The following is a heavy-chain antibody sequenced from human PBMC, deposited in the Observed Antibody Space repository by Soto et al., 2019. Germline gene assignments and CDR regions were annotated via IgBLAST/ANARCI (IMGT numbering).Heavy chain of an antibody. CDR3: AQTLKGSIDAFDI. D-gene: IGHD3-10*01. J-gene: IGHJ3*02. CDR1: GFTFSSYA. Sequence: EVQLLESGGGLVQPGGSLRLSCAASGFTFSSYAMSWVRQAPGKGLEWVSAISGSGGSTYYADSVKGRFTISRDNSKNTLYLQMNSLRAEDTAVYYCAQTLKGSIDAFDIWGQGTMVTVSS. CDR2: ISGSGGST. V-gene: IGHV3-23*01.